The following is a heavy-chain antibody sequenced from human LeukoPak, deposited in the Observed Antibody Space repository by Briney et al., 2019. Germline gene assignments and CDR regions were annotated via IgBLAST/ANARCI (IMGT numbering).Heavy chain of an antibody. CDR2: VSGGGRTT. CDR3: AKGGIALVRGSFDY. J-gene: IGHJ4*02. Sequence: GSLRLSCAASGFTFSDYYMSWIRQAPGKGLEWVSAVSGGGRTTFYADSVKGRFIISRDDSKNTLFLQMSSLRAEDTAVYYCAKGGIALVRGSFDYWGQGTLVTVSS. D-gene: IGHD3-10*01. CDR1: GFTFSDYY. V-gene: IGHV3-23*01.